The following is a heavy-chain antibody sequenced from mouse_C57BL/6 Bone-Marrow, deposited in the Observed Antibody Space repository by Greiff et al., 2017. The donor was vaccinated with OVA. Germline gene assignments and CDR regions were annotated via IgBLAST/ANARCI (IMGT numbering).Heavy chain of an antibody. V-gene: IGHV1-69*01. Sequence: QVHVKQPGAELVMPGASVKLSCKASGYTFTSYWMHWVKQRPGQGLEWIGEIDPSDSYTNYNQKFKGKSTLTVDKSSSTAYMQLSSLTSEDSAVYYCARYYGSSVCAMDYWGQGTSVTVSS. D-gene: IGHD1-1*01. CDR1: GYTFTSYW. CDR2: IDPSDSYT. J-gene: IGHJ4*01. CDR3: ARYYGSSVCAMDY.